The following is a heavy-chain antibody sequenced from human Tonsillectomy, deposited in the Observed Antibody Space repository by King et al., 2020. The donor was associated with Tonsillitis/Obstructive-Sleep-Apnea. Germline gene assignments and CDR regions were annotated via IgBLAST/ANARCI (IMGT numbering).Heavy chain of an antibody. V-gene: IGHV5-10-1*03. CDR3: ARLEYSSSGRRYYYYGMDV. J-gene: IGHJ6*02. Sequence: QLVQSGAEVKKPGESLRISCKGSGYSFTSYWISWVRQMPGKGLEWMGRIDPSDSYTNYSPSFQGHVTISADKSISTAYLQWSSLKASDTAMYYCARLEYSSSGRRYYYYGMDVWGQGTTVTVSS. D-gene: IGHD6-6*01. CDR1: GYSFTSYW. CDR2: IDPSDSYT.